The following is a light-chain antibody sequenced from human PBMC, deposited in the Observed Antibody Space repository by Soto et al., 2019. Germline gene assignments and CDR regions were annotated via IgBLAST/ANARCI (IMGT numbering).Light chain of an antibody. CDR1: SSNIGTNP. V-gene: IGLV1-44*01. CDR2: SDN. Sequence: QSVLTQSPSASGTPGQRVTISCPGSSSNIGTNPANWYQQLPGTAPKLLIYSDNQRPSGVPDRFSGSRSGTSASLAISGLQSEDKADYYCAAWDGSLNRYVFGTGTKLTVL. J-gene: IGLJ1*01. CDR3: AAWDGSLNRYV.